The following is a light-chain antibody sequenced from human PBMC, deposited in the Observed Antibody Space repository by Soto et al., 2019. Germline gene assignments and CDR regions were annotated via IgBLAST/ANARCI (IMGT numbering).Light chain of an antibody. J-gene: IGKJ2*01. V-gene: IGKV3-20*01. Sequence: EVVLTQSPGTLSLSPGERVTLSCRTGQSVRSTFLARYQQKPGQAPRLLIYGASTRATGIPDRFSGSGSGTYFTLTISRLEPEDSAVYYCQQYDTSPPTYTFGQGTKLEIK. CDR3: QQYDTSPPTYT. CDR2: GAS. CDR1: QSVRSTF.